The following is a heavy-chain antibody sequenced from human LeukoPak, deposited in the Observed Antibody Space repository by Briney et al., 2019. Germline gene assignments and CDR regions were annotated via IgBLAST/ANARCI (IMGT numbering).Heavy chain of an antibody. CDR3: ERDWDCSSTSCSPFWFDP. V-gene: IGHV7-4-1*02. D-gene: IGHD2-2*01. CDR1: GYTFTSYA. CDR2: INTNTGNP. Sequence: ASVKVSCKASGYTFTSYAMNWVRQAPGQGLEWMGWINTNTGNPTYAQGFTGRFVFSLDTSVSTAYLQISSLKAEDTAVYYCERDWDCSSTSCSPFWFDPWGQGTLVTVSS. J-gene: IGHJ5*02.